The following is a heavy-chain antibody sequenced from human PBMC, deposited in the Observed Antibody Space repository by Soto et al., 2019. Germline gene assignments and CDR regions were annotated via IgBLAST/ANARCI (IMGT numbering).Heavy chain of an antibody. V-gene: IGHV4-59*01. D-gene: IGHD1-1*01. J-gene: IGHJ4*01. Sequence: PSETLSLTCTVSGGSISSYYWSCIRQPPGKGLEWIGYIYYSGSTNYNPSLKSRVTISVDTSKNQFSLKLSSVTAADTAVYYCARELESRAYWGQGTLVTVSS. CDR1: GGSISSYY. CDR2: IYYSGST. CDR3: ARELESRAY.